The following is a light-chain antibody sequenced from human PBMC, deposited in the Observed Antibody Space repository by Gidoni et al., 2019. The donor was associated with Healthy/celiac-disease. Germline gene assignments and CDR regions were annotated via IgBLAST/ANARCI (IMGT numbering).Light chain of an antibody. V-gene: IGKV1-39*01. CDR2: AAS. CDR1: QSISSY. J-gene: IGKJ3*01. CDR3: QQSYSTPQT. Sequence: DIQMTQSPPSLSASVGARVTITCRASQSISSYLNWYQQKPGKAPKLLIYAASSLQSGVPARFSGSGSGTDFTLTISSLQPEDFATYYCQQSYSTPQTFGPGTKVEIK.